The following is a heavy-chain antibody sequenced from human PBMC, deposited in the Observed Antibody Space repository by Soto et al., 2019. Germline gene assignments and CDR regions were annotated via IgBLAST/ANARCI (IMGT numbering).Heavy chain of an antibody. CDR3: ERSECGRDCSHAFDI. CDR2: IYPGDSDT. D-gene: IGHD2-21*02. J-gene: IGHJ3*02. V-gene: IGHV5-51*01. Sequence: PGESLKISCKGSGYSFTSYWIGGGRQMPGKGLEWMGIIYPGDSDTRYSPSFQGQVTISAYKSISTAYLQWSSLKASDTAMYYCERSECGRDCSHAFDIWGQGTMVTVSS. CDR1: GYSFTSYW.